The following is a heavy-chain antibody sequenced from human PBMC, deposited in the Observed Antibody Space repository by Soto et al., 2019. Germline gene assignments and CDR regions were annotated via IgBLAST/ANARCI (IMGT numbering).Heavy chain of an antibody. Sequence: GGSLRLSCAASGFTFSSYAMSWVRQAPGKGLEWVSAISGSGGSTCYADSVKGRFTISRDNSKNTLYLQMNSLRAEDTAVYYCAKDPKGATVSGAFDIWGQGTMVTVSS. J-gene: IGHJ3*02. CDR1: GFTFSSYA. D-gene: IGHD1-26*01. V-gene: IGHV3-23*01. CDR3: AKDPKGATVSGAFDI. CDR2: ISGSGGST.